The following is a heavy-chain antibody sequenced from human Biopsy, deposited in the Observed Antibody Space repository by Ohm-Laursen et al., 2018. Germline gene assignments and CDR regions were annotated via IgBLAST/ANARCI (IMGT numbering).Heavy chain of an antibody. CDR3: ASRPNCSGDCSSGFDY. J-gene: IGHJ4*02. Sequence: ASVKVSCKVSGFTFNRSAMQWVRQARGQRLEWIEWIVVGGGNTNYAQKFQERVTLTRDMSTSTAYMELSSLRSEDTAVYYCASRPNCSGDCSSGFDYWGQGTLVTVSS. CDR2: IVVGGGNT. D-gene: IGHD2-21*02. CDR1: GFTFNRSA. V-gene: IGHV1-58*02.